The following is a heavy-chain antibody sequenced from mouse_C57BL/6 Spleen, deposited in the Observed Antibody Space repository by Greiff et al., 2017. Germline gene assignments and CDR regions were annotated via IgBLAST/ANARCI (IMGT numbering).Heavy chain of an antibody. Sequence: VQLQQSDAELVKPGASVKISCKVSGYTFTDYTIHWMKQRPEQGLEWIGLIYPRDGSTKYNEKFKGKATLTADKSSSTAYMQLNSLTSEDSAVYFCARVDYGSSYFDYWGQGTTLTVSS. D-gene: IGHD1-1*01. CDR2: IYPRDGST. CDR1: GYTFTDYT. V-gene: IGHV1-78*01. CDR3: ARVDYGSSYFDY. J-gene: IGHJ2*01.